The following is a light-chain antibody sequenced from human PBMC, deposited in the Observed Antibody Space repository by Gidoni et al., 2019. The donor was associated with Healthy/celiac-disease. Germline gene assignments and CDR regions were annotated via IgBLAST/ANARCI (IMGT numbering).Light chain of an antibody. Sequence: ILITQSPATLSVSPGERATLSCRASQSVRSNLAWYQQKPGQAPRILIYGASTRATGIPARFSGSGSGTEFTLTISSLQSEDFAVYYCQQYNNWPPLTFGGGTKVEIK. CDR3: QQYNNWPPLT. V-gene: IGKV3-15*01. CDR1: QSVRSN. J-gene: IGKJ4*01. CDR2: GAS.